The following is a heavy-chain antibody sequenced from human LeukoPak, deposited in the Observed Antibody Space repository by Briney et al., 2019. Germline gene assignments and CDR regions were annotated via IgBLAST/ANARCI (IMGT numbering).Heavy chain of an antibody. CDR2: IRYDGSNK. D-gene: IGHD1-14*01. J-gene: IGHJ4*02. V-gene: IGHV3-30*02. CDR1: GFTFTNYG. CDR3: AGTPGIYQTFDY. Sequence: GGSLRLSCAASGFTFTNYGMHWVRQAPGKGLEWVAFIRYDGSNKYYADSVKGRFTISRDNAKNSLYLQMNSLRVEDTAVYYCAGTPGIYQTFDYWGQGTLVTVSS.